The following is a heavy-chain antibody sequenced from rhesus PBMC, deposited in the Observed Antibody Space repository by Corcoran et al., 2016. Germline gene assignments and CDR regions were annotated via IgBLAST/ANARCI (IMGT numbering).Heavy chain of an antibody. CDR3: AKTVTTSSLDV. V-gene: IGHV4-57*02. CDR2: SSGSGGST. CDR1: GGSIRSTW. Sequence: QLQLQESGPGLVKPSETLSLTCAVSGGSIRSTWWCWIRQPPGKGLEWIGRSSGSGGSTSNNASRKIRVTISTDTAKNQCSLKLSSVTAADTAVYYCAKTVTTSSLDVWGRGVLVTVAS. D-gene: IGHD4-23*01. J-gene: IGHJ5-2*02.